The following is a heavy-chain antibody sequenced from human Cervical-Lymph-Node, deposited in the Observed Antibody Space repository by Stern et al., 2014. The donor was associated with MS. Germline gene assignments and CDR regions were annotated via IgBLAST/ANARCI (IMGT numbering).Heavy chain of an antibody. CDR2: ITSGCSYE. D-gene: IGHD2-2*01. J-gene: IGHJ6*02. V-gene: IGHV3-21*01. CDR3: ARKRAPTAIFGAFSYYGMDL. CDR1: GFDFNNYS. Sequence: EVQLVESGGGLVKPGGSLRLSCAASGFDFNNYSMNWVRQAPGKGLELVSSITSGCSYEYYEDSVKGRFTISRDNAENSLYLQMNSLTVDDTAVYYCARKRAPTAIFGAFSYYGMDLWGQGTTVIVSS.